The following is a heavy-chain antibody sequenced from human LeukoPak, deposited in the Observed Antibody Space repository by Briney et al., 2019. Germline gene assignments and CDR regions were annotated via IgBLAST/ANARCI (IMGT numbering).Heavy chain of an antibody. CDR2: LRSKAYGGTT. V-gene: IGHV3-49*04. Sequence: GALRLSCTASGFTFGDYAMSWVRQAPGKGLEWVGCLRSKAYGGTTEYAASVKGRFTISRDDSKSIAYLQMNSLKTEDTAVYYCTRDSSGYSDDAFDIWGQGTMVTVSS. J-gene: IGHJ3*02. D-gene: IGHD3-22*01. CDR1: GFTFGDYA. CDR3: TRDSSGYSDDAFDI.